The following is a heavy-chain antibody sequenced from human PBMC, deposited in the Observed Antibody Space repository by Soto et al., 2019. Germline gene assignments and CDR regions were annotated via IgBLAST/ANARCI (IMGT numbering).Heavy chain of an antibody. CDR3: ARDLRYSSGWYGDYYYYYGMDV. J-gene: IGHJ6*02. CDR1: GFTFSSYW. D-gene: IGHD6-19*01. CDR2: IKQDGSEK. V-gene: IGHV3-7*01. Sequence: LRLSCAASGFTFSSYWMSWVRQAPGKGLEWVANIKQDGSEKYYVDSVKGRFTISRDNAKNSLYLQMNSLRAEDTAVYYCARDLRYSSGWYGDYYYYYGMDVWGQGTTVTVS.